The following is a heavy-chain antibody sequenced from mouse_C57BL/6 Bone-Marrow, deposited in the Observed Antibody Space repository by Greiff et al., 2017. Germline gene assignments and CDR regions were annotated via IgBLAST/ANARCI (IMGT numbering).Heavy chain of an antibody. J-gene: IGHJ4*01. CDR2: FHPNSGST. CDR3: ASPITTVVAHYAMDY. D-gene: IGHD1-1*01. CDR1: GYTFTSYW. V-gene: IGHV1-64*01. Sequence: QVQLQQPGAELVKPGASVKLSCKASGYTFTSYWMHWVKQRPGQGLEWIGMFHPNSGSTNYNEKFKSKATLTVDKSSSTAYMQLSSLTSEDSAVYYGASPITTVVAHYAMDYWGQGTSVTVSS.